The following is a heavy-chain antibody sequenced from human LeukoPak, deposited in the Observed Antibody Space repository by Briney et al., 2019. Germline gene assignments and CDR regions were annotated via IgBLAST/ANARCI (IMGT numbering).Heavy chain of an antibody. Sequence: QPGTSLRFSCAASGFTFSHYAMHWVRQAPGKGLEWVAVIWYDGSHDTYTDSVKGRFTVSRDNFKNVLHLQMNSLRVEDTAVYYCAKEGDYCSSSGCHKRGIDYWGQGTLVTVSS. CDR3: AKEGDYCSSSGCHKRGIDY. J-gene: IGHJ4*02. V-gene: IGHV3-33*06. CDR1: GFTFSHYA. D-gene: IGHD2-2*01. CDR2: IWYDGSHD.